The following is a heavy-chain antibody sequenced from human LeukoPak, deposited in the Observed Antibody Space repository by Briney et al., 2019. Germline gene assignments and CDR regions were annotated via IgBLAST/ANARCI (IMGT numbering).Heavy chain of an antibody. J-gene: IGHJ4*02. D-gene: IGHD3-22*01. CDR3: TTVRIDSDSSGPSGY. CDR2: IKSKTDGGTT. V-gene: IGHV3-15*01. Sequence: EGSLRLSCAASGFTFSNAWMSWVRQAPGKGLEWVGRIKSKTDGGTTDYAAPVKGRFTISRDDSKNTLYLQMNSLKTEDTAVYYCTTVRIDSDSSGPSGYWGQGTLVTVSS. CDR1: GFTFSNAW.